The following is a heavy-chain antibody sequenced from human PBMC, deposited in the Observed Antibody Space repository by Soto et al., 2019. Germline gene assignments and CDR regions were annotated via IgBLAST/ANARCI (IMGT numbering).Heavy chain of an antibody. CDR1: GFSFSLFW. V-gene: IGHV3-7*03. D-gene: IGHD3-16*01. CDR2: INEDGSEK. CDR3: ARTVWPQSSYYFDY. Sequence: EVQLAESGGGLVQPGGSLRLSCAASGFSFSLFWMSWVRQTPGKGLEWVANINEDGSEKFFADSVKGRFTISRDNAKNSLSLQMNSLTADDTSVYYCARTVWPQSSYYFDYWGQGTLVTVSS. J-gene: IGHJ4*02.